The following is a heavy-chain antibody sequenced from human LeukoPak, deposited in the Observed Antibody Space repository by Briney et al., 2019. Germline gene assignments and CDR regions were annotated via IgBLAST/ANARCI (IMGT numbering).Heavy chain of an antibody. Sequence: SETLSLTCTVSGGSISSYYWNWIRQPPGKGLEWIGYIYYSGSTNYNPSLKSRVTISVDTSKNQFSLKLSSVTAADTAVYYCARNIPNYDFWSGYYWDWGQGTLVTVSS. CDR2: IYYSGST. CDR3: ARNIPNYDFWSGYYWD. J-gene: IGHJ4*02. CDR1: GGSISSYY. V-gene: IGHV4-59*01. D-gene: IGHD3-3*01.